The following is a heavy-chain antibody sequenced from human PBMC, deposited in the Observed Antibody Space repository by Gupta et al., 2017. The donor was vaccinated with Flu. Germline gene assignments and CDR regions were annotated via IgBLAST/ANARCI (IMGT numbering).Heavy chain of an antibody. V-gene: IGHV3-23*01. D-gene: IGHD2-21*01. Sequence: EVKLLESGGGLVQLGGSRSLSCATSRSTFSKYSITWSRQAPGKGLQWVASISGSGGSTYYADSVKGRFTISRDNSKNTLFLQMNSLSAEETANYYCAKMGGEYYRSDYHSDAWGQGTLVTVSS. CDR2: ISGSGGST. CDR1: RSTFSKYS. CDR3: AKMGGEYYRSDYHSDA. J-gene: IGHJ5*02.